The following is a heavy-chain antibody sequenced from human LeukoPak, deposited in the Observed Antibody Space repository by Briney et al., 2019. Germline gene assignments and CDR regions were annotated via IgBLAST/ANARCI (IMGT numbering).Heavy chain of an antibody. J-gene: IGHJ3*02. Sequence: PSETLSLTCTVSGGSISSYYWNWIRQPPGKGLEWIGYIYTSGSTNYNPSLKSRVTISVDTSKNQFSLKLSSVTAADTAVYYCARHFKQWLVTEDAFDIWGQGTMVTVSS. CDR1: GGSISSYY. D-gene: IGHD6-19*01. V-gene: IGHV4-4*09. CDR2: IYTSGST. CDR3: ARHFKQWLVTEDAFDI.